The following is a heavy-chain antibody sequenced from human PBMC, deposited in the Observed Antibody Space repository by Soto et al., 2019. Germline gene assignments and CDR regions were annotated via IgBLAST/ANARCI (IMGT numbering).Heavy chain of an antibody. J-gene: IGHJ4*02. CDR2: IHYSGTT. Sequence: PSETLSLTCTVSGTSISSYYWSWIRQPPGKGPEWIANIHYSGTTNCNPSLASRVTLSVDTSKNQFSLKMTSVTAADRAMYFCARYNSYAIDYWGRGTLVTVSS. CDR3: ARYNSYAIDY. CDR1: GTSISSYY. V-gene: IGHV4-59*01. D-gene: IGHD2-8*01.